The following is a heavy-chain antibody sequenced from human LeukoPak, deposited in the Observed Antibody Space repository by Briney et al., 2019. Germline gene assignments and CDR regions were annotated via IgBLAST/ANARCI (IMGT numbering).Heavy chain of an antibody. D-gene: IGHD2-2*01. Sequence: ASVKVSCKASGYTFTTYAISWVRQAPGQGLEWMGGIIPIFGTANYAQKFQGRVTITADESTSTAYMELSSLRSEDTAVYYCARDRIVVVPAAADYYGMDVWGQGTTVTVSS. V-gene: IGHV1-69*13. J-gene: IGHJ6*02. CDR1: GYTFTTYA. CDR3: ARDRIVVVPAAADYYGMDV. CDR2: IIPIFGTA.